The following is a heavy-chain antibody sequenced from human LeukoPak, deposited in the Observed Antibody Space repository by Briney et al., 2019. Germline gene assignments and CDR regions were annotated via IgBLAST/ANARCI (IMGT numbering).Heavy chain of an antibody. J-gene: IGHJ4*02. D-gene: IGHD2-15*01. CDR2: INWNGDRT. Sequence: PGGSLRLSCAASGFIFDDYGRSWVRHVHGKGLEWVTGINWNGDRTSYVDSVKGRFTISRDNAKNSLHLQMNSLRVEDTAFYYCTIKGVSGSSVIQFFDYLGQGTLVAVTS. CDR1: GFIFDDYG. V-gene: IGHV3-20*04. CDR3: TIKGVSGSSVIQFFDY.